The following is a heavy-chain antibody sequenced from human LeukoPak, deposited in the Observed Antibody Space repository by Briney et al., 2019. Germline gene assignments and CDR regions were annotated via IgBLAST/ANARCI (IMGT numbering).Heavy chain of an antibody. V-gene: IGHV1-2*06. CDR2: TNPNSGGT. J-gene: IGHJ4*02. Sequence: ASVKVSCKASGYTFTGYYMHWVRQAPGQGLEWMGRTNPNSGGTNYAQKFQGRVTMTRDTSISTAYMELSRLRSDDTAVYYCARDLGYCSSTSCYVIDYWGQGTLVTVSS. D-gene: IGHD2-2*01. CDR1: GYTFTGYY. CDR3: ARDLGYCSSTSCYVIDY.